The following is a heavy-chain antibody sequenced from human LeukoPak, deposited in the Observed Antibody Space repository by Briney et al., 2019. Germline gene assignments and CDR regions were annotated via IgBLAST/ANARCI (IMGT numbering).Heavy chain of an antibody. D-gene: IGHD6-13*01. V-gene: IGHV4-4*02. CDR3: ARVCSWYSNRLYYYYYYMDV. J-gene: IGHJ6*03. CDR2: SYYSRSS. Sequence: PSETLSLTCAVSGGSISSSNWWRGVRQPPAKGLEWMVGSYYSRSSNYNPSLNNRCAISLDTSTNNVSLQMSSVTAADTAVYYCARVCSWYSNRLYYYYYYMDVWGKGTTVTVSS. CDR1: GGSISSSNW.